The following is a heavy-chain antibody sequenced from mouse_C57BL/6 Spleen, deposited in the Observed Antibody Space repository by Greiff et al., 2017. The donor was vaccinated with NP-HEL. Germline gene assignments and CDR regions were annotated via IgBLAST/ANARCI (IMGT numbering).Heavy chain of an antibody. CDR2: INPNNGGT. Sequence: EVQLQQSGPELVKPGASVKISCKASGYTFTDYYMNWVKQSHGKSLEWIGDINPNNGGTSYNQKFKGKATLTVDKSSSTAYMELRSLTSEDSAVYYCARSWFDYWGQGTTLTVSS. V-gene: IGHV1-26*01. J-gene: IGHJ2*01. CDR1: GYTFTDYY. CDR3: ARSWFDY.